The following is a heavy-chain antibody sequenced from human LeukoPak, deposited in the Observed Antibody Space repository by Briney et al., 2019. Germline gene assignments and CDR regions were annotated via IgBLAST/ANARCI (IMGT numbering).Heavy chain of an antibody. V-gene: IGHV3-33*01. CDR1: GFTSSSYG. D-gene: IGHD6-19*01. J-gene: IGHJ4*02. Sequence: PGRSLRLSCAASGFTSSSYGMHWVRQAPGKGLEWVAVIWYDGSNKYYADSVKGRFTISRDNSKNTLYLQMNSLRAEDTAVYYCARESSGWYFDYWGQGTLVTVSS. CDR2: IWYDGSNK. CDR3: ARESSGWYFDY.